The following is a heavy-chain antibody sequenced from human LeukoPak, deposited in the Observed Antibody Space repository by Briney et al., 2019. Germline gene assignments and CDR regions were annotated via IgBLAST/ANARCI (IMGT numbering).Heavy chain of an antibody. Sequence: GGSLRLSCAASGFVFSAYGMHWVRQAPGKGLEWVVVVSPDGSVENYADSVKGRFTISRDNSKNTVYLQMNSLRTEDTAVYYCARASITSTYYHYYMDVWGKGTTVTVSS. V-gene: IGHV3-30*05. CDR3: ARASITSTYYHYYMDV. D-gene: IGHD3-10*01. CDR2: VSPDGSVE. CDR1: GFVFSAYG. J-gene: IGHJ6*03.